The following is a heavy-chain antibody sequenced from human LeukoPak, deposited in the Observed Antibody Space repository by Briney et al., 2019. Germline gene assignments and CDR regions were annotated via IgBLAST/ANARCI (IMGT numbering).Heavy chain of an antibody. D-gene: IGHD3-3*01. J-gene: IGHJ6*02. CDR1: GYTFTGYY. CDR3: ARGLLRFLEWPNYYGMDV. V-gene: IGHV1-46*01. Sequence: ASVKVSCKASGYTFTGYYMHWVRQAPGQGLEWMGWINPSGGSTSYAQKFQGRVTMTRDTSTSTVYMELSSLRSEDTAVYYCARGLLRFLEWPNYYGMDVWGQGTTVTVSS. CDR2: INPSGGST.